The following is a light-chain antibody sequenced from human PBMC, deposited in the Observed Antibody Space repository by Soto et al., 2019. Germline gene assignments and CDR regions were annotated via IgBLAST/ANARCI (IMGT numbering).Light chain of an antibody. J-gene: IGKJ4*02. CDR3: QQRSNWPLT. CDR2: DAS. V-gene: IGKV3-11*01. Sequence: EIVLTQSPATLSLSPGERATLSCRASQSVSSYLVWYQQKPGQAPRLLIYDASNRATGIPARFSGSGSGTDFTRTSSSLEPEDFAVYYCQQRSNWPLTCGGGTKVESK. CDR1: QSVSSY.